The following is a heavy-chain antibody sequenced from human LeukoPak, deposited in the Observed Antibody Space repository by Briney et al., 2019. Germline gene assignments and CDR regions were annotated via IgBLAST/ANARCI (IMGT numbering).Heavy chain of an antibody. CDR1: GDSISSYY. D-gene: IGHD1-26*01. J-gene: IGHJ4*02. CDR2: IYTSGGT. CDR3: ARENSGSYREFDY. V-gene: IGHV4-4*09. Sequence: SETPSLTCTVSGDSISSYYWSWIRQPPGKGLEWIGYIYTSGGTNYIPSLKGRVTISIDTSKNQFSLKLSSVTAADTAVFYCARENSGSYREFDYWGQGTLVTVSS.